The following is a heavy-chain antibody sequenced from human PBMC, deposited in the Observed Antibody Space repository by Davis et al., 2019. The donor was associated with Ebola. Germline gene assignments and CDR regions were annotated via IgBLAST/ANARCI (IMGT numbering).Heavy chain of an antibody. V-gene: IGHV4-39*07. CDR3: ARGRADPSRILYWPFDY. CDR2: IYYSGST. D-gene: IGHD2-8*02. J-gene: IGHJ4*02. Sequence: MPSETLSLTCTVSGGSISSSSYYWGWIRQPPGKGLEWIGSIYYSGSTYYNPSLKSRVTISVDTSKNQFSLKLSSVTAADTAVYYCARGRADPSRILYWPFDYWGQGTLVTVSS. CDR1: GGSISSSSYY.